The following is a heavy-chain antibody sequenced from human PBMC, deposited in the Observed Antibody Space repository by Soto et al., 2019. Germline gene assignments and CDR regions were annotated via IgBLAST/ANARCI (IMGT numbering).Heavy chain of an antibody. V-gene: IGHV3-33*01. Sequence: VQMVESGGGVVQPGRSLRLSCAASGFTFSSYGMHWVRQAPGKGLEWVAIIWYDGSNQYYADSVKGRFTISRDNSKNTLDLQMNSLRDEDTAVYYCARDLGSGMDVWGQGTTVTVSS. CDR2: IWYDGSNQ. D-gene: IGHD3-10*01. J-gene: IGHJ6*02. CDR1: GFTFSSYG. CDR3: ARDLGSGMDV.